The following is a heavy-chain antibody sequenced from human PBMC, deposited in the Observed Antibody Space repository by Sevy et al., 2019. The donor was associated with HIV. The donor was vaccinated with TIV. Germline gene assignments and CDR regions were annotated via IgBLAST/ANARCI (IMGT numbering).Heavy chain of an antibody. CDR1: GGSISSSSYY. Sequence: SETLSLTCTVSGGSISSSSYYWGWIRQPPGKGLEWIGSIYYSGSTYYNPSLKSRVTISVDTSNNQFSLKLGSVTAADTAVYYCARHVMFSRTYYYDSSGYSGIYYFDYWGQGTLVTVSS. V-gene: IGHV4-39*01. CDR3: ARHVMFSRTYYYDSSGYSGIYYFDY. J-gene: IGHJ4*02. D-gene: IGHD3-22*01. CDR2: IYYSGST.